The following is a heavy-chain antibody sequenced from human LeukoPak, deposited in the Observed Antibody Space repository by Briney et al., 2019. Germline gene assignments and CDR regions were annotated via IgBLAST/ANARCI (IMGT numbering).Heavy chain of an antibody. J-gene: IGHJ4*02. V-gene: IGHV3-21*04. D-gene: IGHD6-6*01. CDR3: AKGSFGYSSSSFDY. CDR1: GFTFSSYS. CDR2: ISSSSSYI. Sequence: GGSLRLSCSASGFTFSSYSMNWVRQAPGNGLEGVLSISSSSSYIYYADPVKGRFTISRDNSKNTLYLQMNSLRIDDTAIYYCAKGSFGYSSSSFDYWGQGTLVNVSS.